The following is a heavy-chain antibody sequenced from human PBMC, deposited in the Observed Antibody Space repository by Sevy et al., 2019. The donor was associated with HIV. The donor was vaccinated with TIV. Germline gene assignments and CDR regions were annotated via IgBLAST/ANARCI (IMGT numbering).Heavy chain of an antibody. Sequence: GGSLRLSCAASGFTFSSYAMSWVRQAPGKGLEWVSAISGSGGSTYYADSVKGRFTISRDNSKNTLYLQMNSLRAEDTTVVYYWKNLHRYCCSGSSPLFLPSYYYYMDVWGKGTTVTVSS. J-gene: IGHJ6*03. D-gene: IGHD2-15*01. CDR2: ISGSGGST. CDR1: GFTFSSYA. V-gene: IGHV3-23*01. CDR3: WKNLHRYCCSGSSPLFLPSYYYYMDV.